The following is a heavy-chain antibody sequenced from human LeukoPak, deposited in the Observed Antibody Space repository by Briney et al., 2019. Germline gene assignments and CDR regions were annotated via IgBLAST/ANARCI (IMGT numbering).Heavy chain of an antibody. Sequence: GGSLRLSCAASGLTFSNYAMSWVRQAPGKGLEWVSAISGSGDSTFYADSVKGRFTISRDNSKNTLFLQMNSLRSEDTAVYYCAKEAREYSSSWYDYWGQGTLVTVSS. D-gene: IGHD6-13*01. CDR3: AKEAREYSSSWYDY. V-gene: IGHV3-23*01. CDR1: GLTFSNYA. CDR2: ISGSGDST. J-gene: IGHJ4*02.